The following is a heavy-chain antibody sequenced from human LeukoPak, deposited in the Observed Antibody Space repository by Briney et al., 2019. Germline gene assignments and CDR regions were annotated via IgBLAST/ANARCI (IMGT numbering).Heavy chain of an antibody. Sequence: ASVKVSCKASGYTFTSYDINWVRQATGRGLEGMGWMNPNSGNTGYAQKFQGRVTMTRNTSISTAYMELSSLRSEDTAVYYCARHTTSIMSPVVTPVFDQWGQGTLVAVSS. CDR1: GYTFTSYD. V-gene: IGHV1-8*01. CDR3: ARHTTSIMSPVVTPVFDQ. CDR2: MNPNSGNT. D-gene: IGHD4-23*01. J-gene: IGHJ4*02.